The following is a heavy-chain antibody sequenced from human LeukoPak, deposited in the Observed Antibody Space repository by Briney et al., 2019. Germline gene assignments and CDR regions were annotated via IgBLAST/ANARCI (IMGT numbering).Heavy chain of an antibody. CDR2: VYSDGTT. CDR3: AREGEYSGSPTDY. CDR1: GFTVSRYY. J-gene: IGHJ4*02. V-gene: IGHV3-53*01. D-gene: IGHD5-12*01. Sequence: GGSLRLSCAASGFTVSRYYMSWVRQAPGKGLEWVSIVYSDGTTYYADSVKGRFTISRDDSKNTLYLRMDNLGAEDTAVYYCAREGEYSGSPTDYWGQGTLVTVSS.